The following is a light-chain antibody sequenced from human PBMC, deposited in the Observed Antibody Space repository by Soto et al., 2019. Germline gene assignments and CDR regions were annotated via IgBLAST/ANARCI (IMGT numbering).Light chain of an antibody. CDR3: QQSYSRVT. V-gene: IGKV1-39*01. CDR1: QSISGK. J-gene: IGKJ1*01. CDR2: AAS. Sequence: DIQVTQSPSSLSSSVLDTVTITCRTSQSISGKLSWYQQIPGKAPKLLIYAASRLQSGVPSRFSASGSGTEFTLTISSLHPDDFASYYCQQSYSRVTFGQGTKVDTK.